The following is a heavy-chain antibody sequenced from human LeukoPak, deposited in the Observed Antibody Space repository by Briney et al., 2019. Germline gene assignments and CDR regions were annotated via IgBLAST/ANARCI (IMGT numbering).Heavy chain of an antibody. Sequence: SETLSLTCAVSGGSISSGGYSWSWIRQPPGKGLEWIGYIYHSGSTYYNPSLKSRVTISVDRSKNQFSLKLSSVTAADTAVYYCARDDGSSSWFNWFDPWGQGTLVTVSS. CDR2: IYHSGST. CDR1: GGSISSGGYS. V-gene: IGHV4-30-2*01. J-gene: IGHJ5*02. CDR3: ARDDGSSSWFNWFDP. D-gene: IGHD6-13*01.